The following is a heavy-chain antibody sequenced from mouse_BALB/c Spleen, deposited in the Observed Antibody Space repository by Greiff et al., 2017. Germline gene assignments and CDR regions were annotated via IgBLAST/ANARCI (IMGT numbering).Heavy chain of an antibody. CDR1: GFTFSSYG. Sequence: EVQLVESGGDLVKPGGSLKLSCAASGFTFSSYGMSWVRQTPDKRLEWVATISSGGSYTYYPDSVKGRFTISRDNAKNTLYLQMSSLKSEDTAMYYCARQGCNFFAYWGQGTLVTVSA. CDR2: ISSGGSYT. J-gene: IGHJ3*01. CDR3: ARQGCNFFAY. V-gene: IGHV5-6*01. D-gene: IGHD2-1*01.